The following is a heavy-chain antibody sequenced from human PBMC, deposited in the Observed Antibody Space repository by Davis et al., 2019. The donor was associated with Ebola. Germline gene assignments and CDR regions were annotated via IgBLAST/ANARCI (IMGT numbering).Heavy chain of an antibody. CDR1: GGSISSYY. Sequence: PSETLSLTCTVSGGSISSYYWSWIRQPPGKGLEWIGYIYHSGSTNYNPSLKSRVTISVDTSKNQFSLKLSSVTAADTAVYYCARATIAAAAFDYWGQGTLVTVSS. V-gene: IGHV4-59*01. J-gene: IGHJ4*02. CDR3: ARATIAAAAFDY. CDR2: IYHSGST. D-gene: IGHD6-13*01.